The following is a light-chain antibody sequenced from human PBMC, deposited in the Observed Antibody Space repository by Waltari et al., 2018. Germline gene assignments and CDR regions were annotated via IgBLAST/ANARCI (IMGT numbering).Light chain of an antibody. Sequence: EIVMTQSPATLSVSPGERATLSCRASQSVSNNLAWYQQKPGQAPRLLIYGASTRATGIAARFSGSGSGTEFTLTISSLQSEDFATYYCQESYGLPYTFGQGTKLEIK. V-gene: IGKV3-15*01. J-gene: IGKJ2*01. CDR1: QSVSNN. CDR3: QESYGLPYT. CDR2: GAS.